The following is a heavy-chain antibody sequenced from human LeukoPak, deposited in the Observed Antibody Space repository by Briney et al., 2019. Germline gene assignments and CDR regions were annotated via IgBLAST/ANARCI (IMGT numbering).Heavy chain of an antibody. CDR3: ARGYDLLTGYLYYFDY. J-gene: IGHJ4*02. Sequence: GRSLRLSCAASGFTFSSYAMHWVRQAPGKGLERVAVISYDGTNKYYADSVNGRFTISRDNSKNTLYLQMNSLRAEDTAVFYCARGYDLLTGYLYYFDYWGQGTLVTVSS. CDR2: ISYDGTNK. D-gene: IGHD3-9*01. V-gene: IGHV3-30*01. CDR1: GFTFSSYA.